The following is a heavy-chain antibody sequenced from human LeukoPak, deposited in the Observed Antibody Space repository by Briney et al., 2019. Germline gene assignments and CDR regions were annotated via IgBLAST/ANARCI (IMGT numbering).Heavy chain of an antibody. D-gene: IGHD3-9*01. V-gene: IGHV3-30*03. J-gene: IGHJ6*02. CDR2: ISFDGSNK. Sequence: GGSLRLSCAASEFTFSTYGMHWVRQTPGKGLEWVAVISFDGSNKYYADSVKGRFTISRDNSKNTLYLQMNSLRAEDTAVYYCARGHVLRYFDWLAYYGMDVWGQGTTVTVSS. CDR1: EFTFSTYG. CDR3: ARGHVLRYFDWLAYYGMDV.